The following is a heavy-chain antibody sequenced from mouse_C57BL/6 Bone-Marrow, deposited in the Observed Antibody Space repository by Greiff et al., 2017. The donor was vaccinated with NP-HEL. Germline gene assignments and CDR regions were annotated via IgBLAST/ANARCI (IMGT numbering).Heavy chain of an antibody. CDR2: IYPGGGYT. J-gene: IGHJ4*01. D-gene: IGHD5-5*01. CDR3: ARGLPYAVDY. Sequence: VKLMEPGAELVRPGTSVKMSCKASGYTFTNYWIGWAKQRPGHGLEWIGDIYPGGGYTNYNEKFKGKATLTADKSSSTAYMQFSSLTSEDSAIYYCARGLPYAVDYWGQGTSVTVSS. V-gene: IGHV1-63*01. CDR1: GYTFTNYW.